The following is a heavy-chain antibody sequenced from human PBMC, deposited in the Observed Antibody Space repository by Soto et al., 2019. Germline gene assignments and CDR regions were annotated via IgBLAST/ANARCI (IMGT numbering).Heavy chain of an antibody. J-gene: IGHJ5*02. CDR3: ASSPKAPVVNWFDP. CDR1: GGTFSSYA. D-gene: IGHD2-15*01. Sequence: QVQLVQSGAEVKKPGSSVKVSCKASGGTFSSYAISWVQQAPGQGLEWMGGISPIFGTANYAQKFQGRVTITADKSTSTAYMELSSLRSEDTAVYYCASSPKAPVVNWFDPWGQGTLVTVSS. V-gene: IGHV1-69*06. CDR2: ISPIFGTA.